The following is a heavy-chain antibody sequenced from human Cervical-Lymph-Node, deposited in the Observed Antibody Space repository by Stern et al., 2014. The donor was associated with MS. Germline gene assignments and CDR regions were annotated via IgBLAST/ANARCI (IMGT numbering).Heavy chain of an antibody. CDR3: ASKGVAATNQGPAKAYYGRTS. Sequence: VQLVQSGAEVKKPGASVKVSCKASGYTFTSYAMHWVRQAPGQRLEWMGWINAGNGNTKYSQKFQGRVTITRDTSASTAYRERSSLRSEDTAVYYGASKGVAATNQGPAKAYYGRTSGAKGPRSPSP. D-gene: IGHD2-15*01. CDR1: GYTFTSYA. V-gene: IGHV1-3*01. CDR2: INAGNGNT. J-gene: IGHJ6*02.